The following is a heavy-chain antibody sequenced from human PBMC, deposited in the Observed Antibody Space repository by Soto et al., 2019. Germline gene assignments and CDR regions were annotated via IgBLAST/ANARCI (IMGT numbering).Heavy chain of an antibody. CDR3: AADKDYYDSSGYFPLPDY. J-gene: IGHJ4*02. D-gene: IGHD3-22*01. V-gene: IGHV1-58*01. CDR1: GFTFTTSA. CDR2: IVVGSGNT. Sequence: SVKVSWKASGFTFTTSAVQWVRQARGQRLEWIGWIVVGSGNTNYAQKFQERVTITRDMSTSTAYMELSSLRSEDTAVYYCAADKDYYDSSGYFPLPDYWGQGTLVTVSS.